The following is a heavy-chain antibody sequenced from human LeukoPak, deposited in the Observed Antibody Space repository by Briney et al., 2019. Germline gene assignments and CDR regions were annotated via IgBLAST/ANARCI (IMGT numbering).Heavy chain of an antibody. CDR2: INIDGSTT. J-gene: IGHJ4*02. D-gene: IGHD6-19*01. Sequence: GGSLRLSCAASGFTFSSYWMHWVRQVPGKGLVWVSRINIDGSTTTYADSVKGRFTISRDNAKNTLYLQMNSLRAEDTALYYCARVGGPGWYGYWGRGTLVTVSS. CDR1: GFTFSSYW. CDR3: ARVGGPGWYGY. V-gene: IGHV3-74*03.